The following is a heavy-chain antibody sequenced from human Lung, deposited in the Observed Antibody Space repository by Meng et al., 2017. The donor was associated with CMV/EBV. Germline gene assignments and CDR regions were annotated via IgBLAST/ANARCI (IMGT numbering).Heavy chain of an antibody. CDR1: GGSISSNSYY. V-gene: IGHV4-39*07. Sequence: SXTXSLXCTVSGGSISSNSYYWGWIRQPPGKGLEWIGSIYYSGSTYYNPSLKSRVTISVDTSKNQFSLKLSSVTAADTAVYYCARDRDCSSTSCYDSVFWXQGTLVTVSS. J-gene: IGHJ4*02. CDR3: ARDRDCSSTSCYDSVF. D-gene: IGHD2-2*01. CDR2: IYYSGST.